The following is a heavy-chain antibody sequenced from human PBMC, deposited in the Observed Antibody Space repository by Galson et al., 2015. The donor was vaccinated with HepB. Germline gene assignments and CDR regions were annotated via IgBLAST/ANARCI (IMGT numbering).Heavy chain of an antibody. J-gene: IGHJ4*02. D-gene: IGHD3-10*01. CDR2: IVVGSGNT. V-gene: IGHV1-58*01. Sequence: SVKVSCKASGFTFTSSAVQWVRQARGQRLEWIGWIVVGSGNTNYAQKFQERVTITRDMSTSTAYMELSSLRSEDTAVYYCAADRGGASGLGYWGQGTLVTVSS. CDR3: AADRGGASGLGY. CDR1: GFTFTSSA.